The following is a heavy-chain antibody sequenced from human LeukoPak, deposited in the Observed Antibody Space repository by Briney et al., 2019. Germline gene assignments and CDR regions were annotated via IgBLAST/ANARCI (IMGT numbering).Heavy chain of an antibody. CDR3: TTRYVWGSYRPSEYFQH. Sequence: GGSLRLSYAASGFTFSNAWMSWVRQAPGKGLEWVGRIKSKTDGGTTDYAAPVKGRFTISRDDSKNTLYLQMNSLKTEDTAVYYCTTRYVWGSYRPSEYFQHWGQGTLVTVSS. CDR1: GFTFSNAW. V-gene: IGHV3-15*01. D-gene: IGHD3-16*02. J-gene: IGHJ1*01. CDR2: IKSKTDGGTT.